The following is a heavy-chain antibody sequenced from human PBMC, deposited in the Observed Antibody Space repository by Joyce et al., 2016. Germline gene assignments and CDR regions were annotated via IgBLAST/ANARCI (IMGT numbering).Heavy chain of an antibody. CDR2: ISSSSTYI. CDR3: ARDHNSGWYFFDH. V-gene: IGHV3-21*02. J-gene: IGHJ4*02. CDR1: GFTFSTYI. Sequence: EVQLVESGGGLVKPGGSLRLTCAASGFTFSTYIMTWGRQATGTGLEWVASISSSSTYIYYADSVKGRFTISRDNAKNSLFLQMNSLRADDTAMYYCARDHNSGWYFFDHWGQGTLVTVSS. D-gene: IGHD6-19*01.